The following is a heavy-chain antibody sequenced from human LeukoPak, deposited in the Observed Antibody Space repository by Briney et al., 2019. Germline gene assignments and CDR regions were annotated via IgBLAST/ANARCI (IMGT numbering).Heavy chain of an antibody. CDR1: GFPFGDYG. V-gene: IGHV3-49*03. CDR3: TRGYDTSGWLFDY. Sequence: PGGSLRLSCRTSGFPFGDYGMSWFRQAPGKGLEWVSHIRSKAYGGTAEYVTSVEGRFIISRDDSKSIAHLQMSSLKTEDTAVYFCTRGYDTSGWLFDYWGQGTLVTVSS. D-gene: IGHD6-19*01. CDR2: IRSKAYGGTA. J-gene: IGHJ4*02.